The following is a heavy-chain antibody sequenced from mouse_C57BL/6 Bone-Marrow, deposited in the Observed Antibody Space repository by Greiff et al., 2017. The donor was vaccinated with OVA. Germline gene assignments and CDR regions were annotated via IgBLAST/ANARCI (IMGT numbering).Heavy chain of an antibody. CDR1: GFSLTSYG. V-gene: IGHV2-3*01. Sequence: VNVVESGPGLVAPSQSLSITCTVSGFSLTSYGVSWVRQPPGKGLEWLGVIWGDGSTNYHSALISRLSISKDNSKSQVFLKLNSLQTDDTATYYCAKHGLRRVGYAMDYWGQGTSVTVSS. CDR2: IWGDGST. J-gene: IGHJ4*01. CDR3: AKHGLRRVGYAMDY. D-gene: IGHD2-4*01.